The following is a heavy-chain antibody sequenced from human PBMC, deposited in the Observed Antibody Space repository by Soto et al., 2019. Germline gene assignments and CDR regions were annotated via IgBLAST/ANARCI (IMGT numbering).Heavy chain of an antibody. J-gene: IGHJ5*02. CDR3: ATFSRGGGEWFGANWFDP. V-gene: IGHV1-24*01. CDR1: GYTLTELS. D-gene: IGHD3-10*01. CDR2: FDPEDGET. Sequence: QVQLVQSGAEVKKPGASVKVSCKVSGYTLTELSMHWVRQAPGKGLEWMGGFDPEDGETIYAQKFQGRVTMTEDTSTDTAYMERSSLRSEDTAVYYCATFSRGGGEWFGANWFDPWGQGTLVTVSS.